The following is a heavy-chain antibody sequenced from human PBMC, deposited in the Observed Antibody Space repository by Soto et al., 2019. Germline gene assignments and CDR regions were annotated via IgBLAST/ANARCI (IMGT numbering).Heavy chain of an antibody. V-gene: IGHV1-8*01. D-gene: IGHD3-9*01. Sequence: ASVKVSCKASGYTFTSYDINWVRQATGQGLEWMGWMNPNSGNTGYAQKFKGRVTMTRNTSISTAYMELNSLRAEDTAVYYCARERRYDILTGSRSGYYYYGMDVWGQGTTVTVSS. CDR1: GYTFTSYD. CDR2: MNPNSGNT. CDR3: ARERRYDILTGSRSGYYYYGMDV. J-gene: IGHJ6*02.